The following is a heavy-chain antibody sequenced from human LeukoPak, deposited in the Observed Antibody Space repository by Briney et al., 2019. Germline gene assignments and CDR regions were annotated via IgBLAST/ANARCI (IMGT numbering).Heavy chain of an antibody. J-gene: IGHJ4*02. V-gene: IGHV4-34*01. CDR3: ARGLEYYYDSSGSLKAYYFDY. CDR2: INHSGST. Sequence: SETLSLTCAVHGGSFSGYYWSWIRQPPGKGLEWPGEINHSGSTNYNPSLKSRVTISVDTSKNQFSLKLSSVTAADTAVYYCARGLEYYYDSSGSLKAYYFDYWGQGTLVPVSS. CDR1: GGSFSGYY. D-gene: IGHD3-22*01.